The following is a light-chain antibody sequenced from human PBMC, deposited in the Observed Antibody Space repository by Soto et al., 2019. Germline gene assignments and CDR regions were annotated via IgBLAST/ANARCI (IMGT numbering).Light chain of an antibody. V-gene: IGKV3-20*01. J-gene: IGKJ1*01. CDR3: QQDGTSPRT. Sequence: EIVLTQSPGTLSLSPGERATLSCRASQSVRSSYLAWYQQNLGQAPMLLIYGVSNRATGIPHMFSGSGSRTDVALTISRLEAEDFADYCCQQDGTSPRTFGQGTKVEIK. CDR2: GVS. CDR1: QSVRSSY.